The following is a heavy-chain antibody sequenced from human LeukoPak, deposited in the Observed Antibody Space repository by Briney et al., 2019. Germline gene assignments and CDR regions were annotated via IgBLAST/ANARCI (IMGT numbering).Heavy chain of an antibody. J-gene: IGHJ4*02. CDR3: ASDIQTAYCGGDCSTLFDY. D-gene: IGHD2-21*02. Sequence: PGGSLRLSCAASGFTFSSYGMNWVRQAPGKGLEWVATIKKNGSEKYYVDSVKGRFTISRDNAKNSLYLQMNSLRAEDTAVYYCASDIQTAYCGGDCSTLFDYWGQGTLVTVTS. CDR2: IKKNGSEK. V-gene: IGHV3-7*01. CDR1: GFTFSSYG.